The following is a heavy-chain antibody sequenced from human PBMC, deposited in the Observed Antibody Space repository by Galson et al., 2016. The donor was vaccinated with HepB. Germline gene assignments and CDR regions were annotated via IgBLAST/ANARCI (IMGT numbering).Heavy chain of an antibody. CDR3: ARGPGTPYSSGVYYYAMDV. Sequence: SLRLSCAASGFAFSSYGMHWVRHAPGKGLEWVAAIWYDGSNKYYADSVKGRFTISRDNSKNTLYLQVNSLRVEDTAVYFCARGPGTPYSSGVYYYAMDVWGQGTTVTVSS. V-gene: IGHV3-33*01. D-gene: IGHD2-8*01. J-gene: IGHJ6*02. CDR1: GFAFSSYG. CDR2: IWYDGSNK.